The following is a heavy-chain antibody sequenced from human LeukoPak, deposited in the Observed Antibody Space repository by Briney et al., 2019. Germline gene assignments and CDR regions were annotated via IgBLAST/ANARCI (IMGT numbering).Heavy chain of an antibody. J-gene: IGHJ6*02. D-gene: IGHD3-9*01. Sequence: PSQTLSLTCTVSGGSISSGSYYWSWIRQPAGKGLEWIGRIYTSGSTNYNPSLKSRVTISVDTSKNQFSLKLSSVTAADTAVYYCARDRDDILTGYTNYYYYYGMDVWGQGTTVTVSS. V-gene: IGHV4-61*02. CDR2: IYTSGST. CDR1: GGSISSGSYY. CDR3: ARDRDDILTGYTNYYYYYGMDV.